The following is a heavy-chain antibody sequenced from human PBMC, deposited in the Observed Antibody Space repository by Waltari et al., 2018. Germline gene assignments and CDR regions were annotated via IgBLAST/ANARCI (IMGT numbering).Heavy chain of an antibody. CDR1: GDSIRNHF. J-gene: IGHJ5*02. CDR3: VRGKLGFCTGSSCHLDL. CDR2: IHYSGTT. V-gene: IGHV4-59*11. Sequence: QVQVQESGPGLVKPSETVSLTCTVSGDSIRNHFWTWIRQPPEKGLEWIGNIHYSGTTNYNPSLKSRVAISLDTSKNHLSLRLDSVTAADTALYFCVRGKLGFCTGSSCHLDLWGRGTLVTVSS. D-gene: IGHD2-8*02.